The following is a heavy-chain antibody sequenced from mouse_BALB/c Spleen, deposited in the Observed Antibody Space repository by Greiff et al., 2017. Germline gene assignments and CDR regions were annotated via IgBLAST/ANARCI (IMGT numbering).Heavy chain of an antibody. CDR3: ARDPSIYYDYDGYAMDY. CDR2: IRNKANGYTT. J-gene: IGHJ4*01. D-gene: IGHD2-4*01. Sequence: DVQLVESGGGLVQPGGSLRLSCATSGFTFTDYYMSWVRQPPGKALEWLGFIRNKANGYTTEYSASVKGRFTISRDNSQSILYLQMNTLRAEDSATYYCARDPSIYYDYDGYAMDYWGQGTSVTVSS. CDR1: GFTFTDYY. V-gene: IGHV7-3*02.